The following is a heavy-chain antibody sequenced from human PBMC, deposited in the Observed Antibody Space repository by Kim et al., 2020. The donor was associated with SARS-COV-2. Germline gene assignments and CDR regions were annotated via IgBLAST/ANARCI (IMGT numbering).Heavy chain of an antibody. V-gene: IGHV1-69*01. Sequence: QGRVTITADESTSTAYMELSSLRSEDTAVYYCARGGRIAAAPPPNWFDPWGQGTLVTVSS. D-gene: IGHD6-13*01. CDR3: ARGGRIAAAPPPNWFDP. J-gene: IGHJ5*02.